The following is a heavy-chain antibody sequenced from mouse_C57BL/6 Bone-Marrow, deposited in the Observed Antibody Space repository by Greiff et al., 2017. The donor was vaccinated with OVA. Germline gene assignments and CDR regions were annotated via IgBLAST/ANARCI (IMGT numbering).Heavy chain of an antibody. CDR2: IVPNSGGT. D-gene: IGHD1-1*02. CDR3: ARQRGGSYLSGFAY. CDR1: GYTFTSYW. Sequence: VQLQQSGAELVKPGASVKLSCKASGYTFTSYWMHWVKQRPGRGLEWTGRIVPNSGGTKYNEKFKSKATLTVDKPSSTAYMQLSSLTSEDSAVYYCARQRGGSYLSGFAYWGQGTLVTVSA. V-gene: IGHV1-72*01. J-gene: IGHJ3*01.